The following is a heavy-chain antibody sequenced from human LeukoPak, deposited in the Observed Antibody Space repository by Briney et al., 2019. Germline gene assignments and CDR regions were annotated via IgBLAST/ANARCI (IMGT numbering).Heavy chain of an antibody. D-gene: IGHD3-3*01. J-gene: IGHJ5*02. CDR2: IIPIFGTA. CDR1: GYTFTSYD. CDR3: ARETIFGVVVFDP. Sequence: GASVKVSCKASGYTFTSYDINWVRQATGQGLEWMGRIIPIFGTANYAQKFQGSVTITTDESTSTAYMELSSLRSEDTAVYYCARETIFGVVVFDPWGQGTLVTVSS. V-gene: IGHV1-69*05.